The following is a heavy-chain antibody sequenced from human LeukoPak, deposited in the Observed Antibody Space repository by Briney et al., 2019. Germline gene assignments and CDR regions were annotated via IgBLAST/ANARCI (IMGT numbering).Heavy chain of an antibody. Sequence: PSETLSLTCAVYGGSFSGYYWSWIRQPPGKGLEWIGEINHSGSTNYNPSLKSRVTISVDTSKNQFSLKLSSVTAADTAVYYCARLTYYYDSSGYWSGWYFDLWGRGTLVTVSS. V-gene: IGHV4-34*01. CDR2: INHSGST. D-gene: IGHD3-22*01. CDR1: GGSFSGYY. J-gene: IGHJ2*01. CDR3: ARLTYYYDSSGYWSGWYFDL.